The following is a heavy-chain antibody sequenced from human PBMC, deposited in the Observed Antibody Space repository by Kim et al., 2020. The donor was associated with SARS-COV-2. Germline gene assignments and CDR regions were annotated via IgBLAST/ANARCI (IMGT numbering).Heavy chain of an antibody. CDR1: GFTFSSYE. Sequence: GGSLRLSCAASGFTFSSYEMNWVRQAPGKGLEWVSYISSSGSTIYYADSVKGRFTISRDNAKNSLYLQMNSLRAEDTAVYYCATLTYYYDSSGYYYGGYYGKDVWGQGTTVTVSS. D-gene: IGHD3-22*01. J-gene: IGHJ6*02. CDR3: ATLTYYYDSSGYYYGGYYGKDV. V-gene: IGHV3-48*03. CDR2: ISSSGSTI.